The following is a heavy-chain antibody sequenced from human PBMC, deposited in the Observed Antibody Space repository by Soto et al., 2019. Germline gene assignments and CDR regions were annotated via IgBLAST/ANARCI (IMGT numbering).Heavy chain of an antibody. Sequence: GESLKISCEASGYSFTTYWISWVRQMPGKGLEWMGAIDPRDSYTKYSPSFQGHVTISVDKSISTAYLQWNSLKASDTAIYYCAREKSDLELFNWLDPWGQGTLVTAPQ. V-gene: IGHV5-10-1*01. J-gene: IGHJ5*02. CDR3: AREKSDLELFNWLDP. D-gene: IGHD1-7*01. CDR1: GYSFTTYW. CDR2: IDPRDSYT.